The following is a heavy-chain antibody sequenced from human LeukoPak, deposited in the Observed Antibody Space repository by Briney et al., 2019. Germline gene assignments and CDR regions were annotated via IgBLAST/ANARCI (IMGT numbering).Heavy chain of an antibody. V-gene: IGHV3-21*01. D-gene: IGHD3-16*01. CDR2: ISSSSSYI. J-gene: IGHJ4*02. CDR3: ARDSPLGGVDY. Sequence: GGSLRLSCAASGFTFSSYSMNWVRQAPGKGLEWVSSISSSSSYIYYADSVKGRFTISRDNAKNTLYLQMNSLRAEDTAVYYCARDSPLGGVDYWGQGTLVTVSS. CDR1: GFTFSSYS.